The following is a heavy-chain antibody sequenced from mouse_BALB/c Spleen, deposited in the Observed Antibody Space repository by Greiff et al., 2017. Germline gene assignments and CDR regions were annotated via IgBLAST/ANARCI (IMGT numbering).Heavy chain of an antibody. V-gene: IGHV1S29*02. J-gene: IGHJ4*01. D-gene: IGHD2-4*01. CDR2: IYPYNGGT. Sequence: EVKLQESGPELVKPGASVKISCKASGYTFTDYNMHWVKQSHGKSLEWIGYIYPYNGGTGYNQKFKSKATLTVDNSSSTAYMELRSLTSEDSAVYYCAREIYYDYDYAMDYWGQGTSVTVSS. CDR1: GYTFTDYN. CDR3: AREIYYDYDYAMDY.